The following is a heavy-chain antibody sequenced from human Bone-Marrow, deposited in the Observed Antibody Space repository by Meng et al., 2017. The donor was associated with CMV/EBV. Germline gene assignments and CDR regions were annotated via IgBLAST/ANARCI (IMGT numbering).Heavy chain of an antibody. J-gene: IGHJ4*02. CDR3: ARSSGWSRFDY. CDR1: GYTVTDYY. CDR2: INPNDDT. D-gene: IGHD6-19*01. V-gene: IGHV1-2*02. Sequence: QFQLVQVGAEVKMPGASMKVSGKASGYTVTDYYIHWVRQAPGQWLEWMGWINPNDDTNYAQNFQGRVTMTRDMSINTVYMELSRLTSDDTAVYYCARSSGWSRFDYWGLGTLVTVSS.